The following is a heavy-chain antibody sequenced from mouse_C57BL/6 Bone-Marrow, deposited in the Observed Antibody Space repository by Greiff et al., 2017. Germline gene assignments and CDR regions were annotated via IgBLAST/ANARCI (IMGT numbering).Heavy chain of an antibody. CDR1: GFSLPSYG. V-gene: IGHV2-2*01. J-gene: IGHJ4*01. Sequence: QVPLQQSGPGLVQPSQSLSITCTVSGFSLPSYGVHWVRPSPGKGLEWLGVIWSGGSTDYNAAFTSRLSISKDHSKSSVFSKRNRLQADYTAIYYGAGYLLLRLDDAMDYWGQGTSVTVSS. CDR3: AGYLLLRLDDAMDY. D-gene: IGHD1-1*01. CDR2: IWSGGST.